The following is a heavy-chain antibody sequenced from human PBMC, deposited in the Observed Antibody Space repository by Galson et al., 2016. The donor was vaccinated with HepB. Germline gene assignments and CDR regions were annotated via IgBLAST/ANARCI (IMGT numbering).Heavy chain of an antibody. J-gene: IGHJ5*02. CDR1: GYTFTSYG. CDR3: ARDYGGNSGWFDP. Sequence: SVKVSCKASGYTFTSYGIGWVRQATGQGLEWLGWMSPNSGNTGYAQNFQGRVTLTRDTSISTAYMELSSLRADDTAVSYCARDYGGNSGWFDPWGQGTLVTVSS. CDR2: MSPNSGNT. V-gene: IGHV1-8*02. D-gene: IGHD4-23*01.